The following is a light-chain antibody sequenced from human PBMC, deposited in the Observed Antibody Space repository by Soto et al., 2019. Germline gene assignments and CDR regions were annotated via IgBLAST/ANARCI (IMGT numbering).Light chain of an antibody. CDR3: HQFGYSPRT. CDR1: QTVNSDY. Sequence: PGETATLSYRASQTVNSDYLAWFQQRPGQAPRLLIFATSRRATDIPDRFSGSGSGTDFTLAIRRLEPEDFAVYYCHQFGYSPRTFGQGTKVDIK. CDR2: ATS. J-gene: IGKJ1*01. V-gene: IGKV3-20*01.